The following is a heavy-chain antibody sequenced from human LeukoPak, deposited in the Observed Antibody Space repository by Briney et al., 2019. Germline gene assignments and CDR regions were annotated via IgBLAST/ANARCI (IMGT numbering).Heavy chain of an antibody. Sequence: GGSLRLSCAASGFTFSNYGMSWVRKAPGKGLEWVSAISLGGGSTYYTDSVKGRFTISRDNSKNTLYLQMNSLRAEVTPVFYFANGYRYCTSTSCDFDDWSQGTLVTVSS. CDR2: ISLGGGST. V-gene: IGHV3-23*01. CDR3: ANGYRYCTSTSCDFDD. J-gene: IGHJ4*02. CDR1: GFTFSNYG. D-gene: IGHD2-2*01.